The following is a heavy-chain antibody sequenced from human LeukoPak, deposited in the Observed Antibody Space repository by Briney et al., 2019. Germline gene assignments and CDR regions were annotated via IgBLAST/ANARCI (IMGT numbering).Heavy chain of an antibody. J-gene: IGHJ3*02. D-gene: IGHD3-10*01. CDR2: ISYDGSNK. CDR3: ARLWFGELLSPDAFDI. Sequence: AGGSLRLSCAASGFTFSSYAMHWVRQAPGKGLEWVAVISYDGSNKYYADSVKGRFTISRDKSKNTLYLQMNSLRAEDTAVYYCARLWFGELLSPDAFDIWGQGTMVTVSS. CDR1: GFTFSSYA. V-gene: IGHV3-30-3*01.